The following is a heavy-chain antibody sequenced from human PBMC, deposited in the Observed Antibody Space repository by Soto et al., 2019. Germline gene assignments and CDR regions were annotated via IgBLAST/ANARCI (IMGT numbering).Heavy chain of an antibody. CDR2: ISYDGSNK. J-gene: IGHJ4*02. CDR3: AKDWAHVVVTAIHLYFDY. D-gene: IGHD2-21*02. CDR1: GITFSSYG. Sequence: CMRRSCAAAGITFSSYGMHCVRQAPGKGLEWVEVISYDGSNKYYADSVKGRFTISRENSKNTLYLQMNSLRAEDTDVYYCAKDWAHVVVTAIHLYFDYWGQGTLVTVSS. V-gene: IGHV3-30*18.